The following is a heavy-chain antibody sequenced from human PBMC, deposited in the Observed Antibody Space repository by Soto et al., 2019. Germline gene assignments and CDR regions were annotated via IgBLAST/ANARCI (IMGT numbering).Heavy chain of an antibody. CDR1: GGSISSSSYY. CDR2: IYYSGST. CDR3: ARWDKGFWSGYYEGVYYYYYMDV. Sequence: SETLSLTCTVSGGSISSSSYYWGWIRQPPGKGLEWIGSIYYSGSTYYNPSLKSQVTISVDTSKNQFSLKLSSVTAADTAVYYCARWDKGFWSGYYEGVYYYYYMDVWGKGTTVTVSS. V-gene: IGHV4-39*01. D-gene: IGHD3-3*01. J-gene: IGHJ6*03.